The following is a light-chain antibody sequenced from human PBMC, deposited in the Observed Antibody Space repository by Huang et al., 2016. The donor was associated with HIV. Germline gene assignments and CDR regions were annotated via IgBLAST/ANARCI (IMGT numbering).Light chain of an antibody. CDR1: QDISNY. Sequence: SSLSAPAGDRVTSTCQASQDISNYLNWYQQKAGKAPKLLLYEASNLDTGGPRRCSGSGSWTDFTFTISSLQPEDIATYYCQQYDKLLTFGPGTKVDIK. V-gene: IGKV1-33*01. CDR2: EAS. J-gene: IGKJ3*01. CDR3: QQYDKLLT.